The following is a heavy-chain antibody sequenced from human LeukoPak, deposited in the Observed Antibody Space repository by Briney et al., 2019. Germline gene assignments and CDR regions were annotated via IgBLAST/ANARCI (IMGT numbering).Heavy chain of an antibody. CDR3: ARDLHYAFDI. V-gene: IGHV3-21*06. D-gene: IGHD3-10*01. Sequence: GGSLRLSCAASGFTFSDYNMNWVRQPPGKGLEWVSTISRTGSYIYYADSVKGRFTISRDNAKNSLYLQMNSLRAEDTAVYYCARDLHYAFDIWGQGTMVTASS. CDR2: ISRTGSYI. J-gene: IGHJ3*02. CDR1: GFTFSDYN.